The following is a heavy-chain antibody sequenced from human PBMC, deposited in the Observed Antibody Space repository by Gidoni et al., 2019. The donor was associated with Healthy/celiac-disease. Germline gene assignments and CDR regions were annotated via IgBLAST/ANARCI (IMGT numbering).Heavy chain of an antibody. V-gene: IGHV1-24*01. CDR2: FDREDGET. D-gene: IGHD1-26*01. J-gene: IGHJ3*02. CDR1: GYTLTELS. CDR3: ATDAASRIVGATQGAFDI. Sequence: QVQLVQSGAEVKKPGASVKVSCKVSGYTLTELSMHWVRQAPGKGLEWMGGFDREDGETIYAQKFQGRVTMTEDTSTDTAYMELSSLRSEDTAVYYCATDAASRIVGATQGAFDIWGQGTMVTVSS.